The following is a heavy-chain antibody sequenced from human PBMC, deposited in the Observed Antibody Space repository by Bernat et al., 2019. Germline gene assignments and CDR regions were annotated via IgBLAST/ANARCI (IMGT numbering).Heavy chain of an antibody. CDR3: ARDSSGYSYGYYFDY. J-gene: IGHJ4*02. CDR2: IYSGGST. Sequence: EVQLVESGGGLIQPGGSLRLSCPASGFTVSSNYMSWVRQAPGKGLEWVSVIYSGGSTYYADSVKGRFTISRDNSKNTLYLQMNSLRAEDTAVYYCARDSSGYSYGYYFDYWGQGTLVTVSS. V-gene: IGHV3-53*01. CDR1: GFTVSSNY. D-gene: IGHD5-18*01.